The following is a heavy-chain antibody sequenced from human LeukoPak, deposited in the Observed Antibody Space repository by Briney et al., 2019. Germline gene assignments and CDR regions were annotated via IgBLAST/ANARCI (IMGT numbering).Heavy chain of an antibody. Sequence: GGSLRLSCAASGFTFSNDAMHWVRQTPGKGLEWVAFISYDGTKKLYADSVKGRFTVSRDDSKNTLYLQMSSLRADDTAIFYCAKDLSTTWSFDYWGQGTLVTVS. J-gene: IGHJ4*02. CDR1: GFTFSNDA. CDR2: ISYDGTKK. V-gene: IGHV3-30*18. D-gene: IGHD1-26*01. CDR3: AKDLSTTWSFDY.